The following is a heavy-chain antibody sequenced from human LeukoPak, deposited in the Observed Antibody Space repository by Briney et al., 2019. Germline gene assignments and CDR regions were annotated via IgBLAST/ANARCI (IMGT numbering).Heavy chain of an antibody. J-gene: IGHJ6*03. V-gene: IGHV1-8*01. CDR3: ARSPSKGYCSSTSCYPYYYYYMDA. CDR2: MNPNSGNT. D-gene: IGHD2-2*01. Sequence: ASVKVSCKASGYTFTSYDINWVRQATGQGLEWMGWMNPNSGNTGYAQKFQGRVTMTRNTSISTAYMELSSLRSEDTAVYYCARSPSKGYCSSTSCYPYYYYYMDAWGKGTTVTVSS. CDR1: GYTFTSYD.